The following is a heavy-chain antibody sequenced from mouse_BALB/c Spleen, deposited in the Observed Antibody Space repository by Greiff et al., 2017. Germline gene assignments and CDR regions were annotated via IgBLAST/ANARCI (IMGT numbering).Heavy chain of an antibody. CDR2: ISSGGSYT. D-gene: IGHD2-1*01. Sequence: EVQVVESGGGLVKPGGSLKLSCAASGFTFSSYAMSWVRQTPEKRLEWVATISSGGSYTYYPDSVKGRFTISRDNAKNTLYLQMSSLRSEDTAMYYCAREVYGNLAYWGQGTLVTVSA. CDR1: GFTFSSYA. CDR3: AREVYGNLAY. J-gene: IGHJ3*01. V-gene: IGHV5-9-3*01.